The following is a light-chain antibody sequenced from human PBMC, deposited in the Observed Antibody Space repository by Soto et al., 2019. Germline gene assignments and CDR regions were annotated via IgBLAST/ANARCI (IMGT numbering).Light chain of an antibody. Sequence: QAVVTQEPSFSVSPGGTVTLTCGLSSGSVSTGHFPSWYQQTPGQAPRTLIYGTNSRSSGVPDRFSGSILGTKAALTITGAQADDESDYYCVLYMGGGTYVFGAGIKLTVL. CDR3: VLYMGGGTYV. CDR1: SGSVSTGHF. J-gene: IGLJ1*01. CDR2: GTN. V-gene: IGLV8-61*01.